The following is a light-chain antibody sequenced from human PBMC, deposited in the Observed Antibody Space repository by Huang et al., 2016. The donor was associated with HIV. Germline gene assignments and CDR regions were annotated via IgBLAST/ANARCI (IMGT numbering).Light chain of an antibody. CDR1: QGISHY. Sequence: IQLTQSPSSLSASVGDRVTITCRASQGISHYLAWYQQQPGKAPKLLIYAASTLYTGVPSRVSGSGSGTDFTLTISSLQPEDFATYYCQQLDSYPVTFGGGTKVDIK. CDR3: QQLDSYPVT. V-gene: IGKV1-9*01. CDR2: AAS. J-gene: IGKJ4*01.